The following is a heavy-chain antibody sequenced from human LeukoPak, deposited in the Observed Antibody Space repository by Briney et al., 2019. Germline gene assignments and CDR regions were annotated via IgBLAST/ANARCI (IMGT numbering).Heavy chain of an antibody. D-gene: IGHD4-17*01. V-gene: IGHV4-4*07. J-gene: IGHJ5*02. CDR3: ARGGATTVTDHWYNWFDP. CDR1: GGSISSYY. CDR2: IYTSGST. Sequence: SETLPLTCTVSGGSISSYYWSWIRQPAGKGLEWIGRIYTSGSTNYNPSLKSRVTISVDTSKNQFSLKLISVTAADTAVYYCARGGATTVTDHWYNWFDPWGQGTLVTVSS.